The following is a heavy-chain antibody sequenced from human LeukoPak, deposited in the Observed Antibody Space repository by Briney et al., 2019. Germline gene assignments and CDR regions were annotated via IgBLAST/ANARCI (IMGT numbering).Heavy chain of an antibody. D-gene: IGHD3-22*01. Sequence: ASVKVSCKASGYTFTGYYMLWVRQAPGQGLEWMGWINPNSGGTNYAQKFQGRVTMTRDTSISTAYMELSRLRSDDTAVYYCARGQYYYDSSGYYYVDYWGQGTLVTVSS. CDR3: ARGQYYYDSSGYYYVDY. J-gene: IGHJ4*02. CDR2: INPNSGGT. CDR1: GYTFTGYY. V-gene: IGHV1-2*02.